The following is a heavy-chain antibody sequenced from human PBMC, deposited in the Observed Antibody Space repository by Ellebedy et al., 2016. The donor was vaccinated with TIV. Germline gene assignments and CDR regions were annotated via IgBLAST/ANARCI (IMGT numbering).Heavy chain of an antibody. CDR1: GYTFIDYY. V-gene: IGHV1-2*02. J-gene: IGHJ5*02. CDR2: INPNSGGT. Sequence: AASVKVSCKASGYTFIDYYMYWVRQAPGQGLEWMGWINPNSGGTNYAQKFQGRVTMTRDTSISTAYMEVGRLTSDDTAVYFCVRAWHTSVGGYNWFDPWGQGTLVTVSS. CDR3: VRAWHTSVGGYNWFDP. D-gene: IGHD6-19*01.